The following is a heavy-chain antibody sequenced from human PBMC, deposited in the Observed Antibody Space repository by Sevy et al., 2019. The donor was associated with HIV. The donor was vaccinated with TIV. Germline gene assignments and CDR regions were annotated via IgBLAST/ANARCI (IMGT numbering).Heavy chain of an antibody. CDR3: VRAIGAAGSY. D-gene: IGHD6-13*01. J-gene: IGHJ4*02. CDR1: GFTFSSYW. Sequence: GGSLRLSCEASGFTFSSYWMSWVRQAPGKGLEWVANIKEDGSVKYYVDSVKGRFTISRDNAKNSVYLQMNILRAEDTALYYCVRAIGAAGSYWGQGTLVTVSS. V-gene: IGHV3-7*01. CDR2: IKEDGSVK.